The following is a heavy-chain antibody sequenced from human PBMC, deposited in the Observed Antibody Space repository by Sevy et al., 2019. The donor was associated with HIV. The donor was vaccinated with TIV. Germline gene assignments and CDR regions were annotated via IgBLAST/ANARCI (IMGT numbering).Heavy chain of an antibody. V-gene: IGHV3-30*03. CDR2: ISYDGSNK. J-gene: IGHJ4*02. Sequence: GGSLRLSCTASGFTFSSYGMHWVRQAPGKGLEWVAVISYDGSNKYYADSVKGRFTISRDNSKNTLYLQMNSLRAEDTAVYYCATAGFPFLTGYYKNTPDDYWGQGTLVTVSS. CDR1: GFTFSSYG. CDR3: ATAGFPFLTGYYKNTPDDY. D-gene: IGHD3-9*01.